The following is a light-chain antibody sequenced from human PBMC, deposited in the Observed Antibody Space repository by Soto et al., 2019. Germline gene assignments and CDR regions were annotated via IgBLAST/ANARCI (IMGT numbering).Light chain of an antibody. CDR3: QQSNSFPLT. Sequence: DIQMTQSPSSVSASVGDRVTITCRASQGISSRLAWYQQKPGKAPNLPIYAASSLQSGVPSRFSGSGSETDFTLTIGSLQSEDFATYYCQQSNSFPLTFGGGTKVDIK. J-gene: IGKJ4*01. CDR2: AAS. CDR1: QGISSR. V-gene: IGKV1-12*01.